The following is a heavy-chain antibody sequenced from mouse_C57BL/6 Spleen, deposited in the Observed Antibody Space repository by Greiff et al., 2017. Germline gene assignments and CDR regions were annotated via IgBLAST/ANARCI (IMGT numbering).Heavy chain of an antibody. CDR1: GYTFTSYW. J-gene: IGHJ4*01. V-gene: IGHV1-52*01. CDR3: ARGVGYAMDY. Sequence: VQLQQPGAELVRPGSSVKLSCKASGYTFTSYWMHWVKQRPIQGLEWIGNIDPSDSETHYNQKFKDKATLTVDKSSSTAYMQLSSLTSEDSAVYYCARGVGYAMDYWGQGTSVTVSS. CDR2: IDPSDSET.